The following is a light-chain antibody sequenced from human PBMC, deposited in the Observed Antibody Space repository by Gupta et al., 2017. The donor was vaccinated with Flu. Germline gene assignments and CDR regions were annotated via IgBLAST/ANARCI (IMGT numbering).Light chain of an antibody. V-gene: IGKV3-11*01. J-gene: IGKJ4*01. Sequence: IVLTQSPATLSVSPGDRATLSCRSCQSVSSYLSCYHQKPGQAPRLLIYYASTRATGIPARFSGSGSGTDVTLTIISLEPEDVAVFYCYQRCIWSSLTFGGGTKVEIK. CDR2: YAS. CDR1: QSVSSY. CDR3: YQRCIWSSLT.